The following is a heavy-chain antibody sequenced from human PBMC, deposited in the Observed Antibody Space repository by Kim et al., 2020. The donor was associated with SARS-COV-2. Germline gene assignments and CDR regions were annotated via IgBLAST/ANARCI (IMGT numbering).Heavy chain of an antibody. CDR2: ISYDGSNK. Sequence: GGSLRLSCAASGFTFSSYGMHWVRQAPGKGLEWVAVISYDGSNKYYADSVKGRFTISRDNSKNTLYLQMNSLRAEDTAVYYCAKDISTQLWSRHHFDYWG. CDR3: AKDISTQLWSRHHFDY. CDR1: GFTFSSYG. V-gene: IGHV3-30*18. D-gene: IGHD5-18*01. J-gene: IGHJ4*01.